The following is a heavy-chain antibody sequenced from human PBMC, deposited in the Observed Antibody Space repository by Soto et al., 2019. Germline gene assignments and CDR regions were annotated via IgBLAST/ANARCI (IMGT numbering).Heavy chain of an antibody. Sequence: GGSLRLSCAASGFTFSNYAMTWVRQAPGKGLEWVSGVSASGGRTDYADSVKGRFTISRNNSKKMLYLQMNSLMAEDTAVYYCAKDVDCSGGSCQIDFWGQGTLVTVSS. CDR1: GFTFSNYA. V-gene: IGHV3-23*01. J-gene: IGHJ4*02. D-gene: IGHD2-15*01. CDR2: VSASGGRT. CDR3: AKDVDCSGGSCQIDF.